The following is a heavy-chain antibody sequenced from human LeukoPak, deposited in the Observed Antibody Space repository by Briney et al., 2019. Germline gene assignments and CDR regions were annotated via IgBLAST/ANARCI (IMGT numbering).Heavy chain of an antibody. Sequence: SETLSLTCSVSGDSVSRSDSYWDWIRQPPGKGLEWIGTIYYSGRTYYSPSLKSRVTMSVDPSNNQFSLNLRSVTAADTAVYYCARRRYYDGSGYLEWGQATLPSVSS. D-gene: IGHD3-22*01. J-gene: IGHJ1*01. V-gene: IGHV4-39*01. CDR3: ARRRYYDGSGYLE. CDR1: GDSVSRSDSY. CDR2: IYYSGRT.